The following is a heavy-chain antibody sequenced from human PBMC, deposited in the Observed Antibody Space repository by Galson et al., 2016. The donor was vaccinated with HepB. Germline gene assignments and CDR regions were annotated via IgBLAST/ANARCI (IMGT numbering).Heavy chain of an antibody. Sequence: SLRLSCAASGFTFSSFHMNWVRQAPGRGLQWVSSISSSSTYIEYADSVKGRFTISRDNAKSSLYLQMNSLRAEDTAVYFCARDMAGYSYGFGFDDWGQGILVTVSS. V-gene: IGHV3-21*06. CDR3: ARDMAGYSYGFGFDD. CDR2: ISSSSTYI. CDR1: GFTFSSFH. J-gene: IGHJ4*02. D-gene: IGHD5-18*01.